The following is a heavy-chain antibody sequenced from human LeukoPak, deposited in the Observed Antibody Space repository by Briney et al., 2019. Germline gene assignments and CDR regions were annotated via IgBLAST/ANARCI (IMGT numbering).Heavy chain of an antibody. J-gene: IGHJ6*02. Sequence: SETLSLTCAVYGGSFSGYYWSRIRQPPGKGLEWIGKINYSGSTNYNPSLKSRVTISVDTSKNQFSLKLSSVTAADAAVYYCARVPAGDTAPRGQRRYYYYGMDVWGQGTTVTVSS. V-gene: IGHV4-34*01. CDR2: INYSGST. CDR3: ARVPAGDTAPRGQRRYYYYGMDV. CDR1: GGSFSGYY. D-gene: IGHD5-18*01.